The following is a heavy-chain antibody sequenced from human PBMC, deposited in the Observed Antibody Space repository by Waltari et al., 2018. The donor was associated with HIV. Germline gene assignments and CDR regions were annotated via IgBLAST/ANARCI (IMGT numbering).Heavy chain of an antibody. CDR1: GGGFSSYT. V-gene: IGHV1-69*01. J-gene: IGHJ3*01. Sequence: QVQLVQSGAEMKMPESSVKVSCKASGGGFSSYTLSWVRQAPGQGLEWMGGIIPKFGATNNAQKFQGRVTITADDSTSSVYLELSSLTSDDTAVYYCARGGCSGRTCYSKSFDLWGQGTRVTVS. CDR2: IIPKFGAT. D-gene: IGHD2-15*01. CDR3: ARGGCSGRTCYSKSFDL.